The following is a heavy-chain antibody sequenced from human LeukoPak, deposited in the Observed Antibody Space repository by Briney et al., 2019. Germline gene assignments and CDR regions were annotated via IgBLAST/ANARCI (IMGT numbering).Heavy chain of an antibody. CDR2: ISSSSSYI. V-gene: IGHV3-21*01. D-gene: IGHD3-10*01. CDR3: ASVARGDYYYYYMDV. CDR1: GVTFSSYS. J-gene: IGHJ6*03. Sequence: GGSLRLSCAASGVTFSSYSMNGVRQAPGKGLEWVAYISSSSSYIYYADSVKGRFTSSRDNAKNSLYLQMNSLRAEDTALYYCASVARGDYYYYYMDVWGKGTTVTVSS.